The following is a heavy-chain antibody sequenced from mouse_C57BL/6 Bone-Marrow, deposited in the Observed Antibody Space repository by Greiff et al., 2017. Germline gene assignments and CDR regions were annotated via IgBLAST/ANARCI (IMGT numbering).Heavy chain of an antibody. CDR2: IDPETGGT. Sequence: VQLQQSGAELVRPGASVTLSCKASGYTFTDYEMHWVKQTPVHGLAWIGAIDPETGGTAYNQKFKGKAILTADTSSSTAYMELRSLTSEDSAVYYSTSREWYSFAYWGQGTLVTVSA. J-gene: IGHJ3*01. D-gene: IGHD1-3*01. V-gene: IGHV1-15*01. CDR1: GYTFTDYE. CDR3: TSREWYSFAY.